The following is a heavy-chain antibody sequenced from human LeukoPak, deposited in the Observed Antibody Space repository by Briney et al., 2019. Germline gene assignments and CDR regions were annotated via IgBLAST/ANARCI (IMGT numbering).Heavy chain of an antibody. CDR1: GGSISSYY. V-gene: IGHV4-59*01. Sequence: SETLSLTCTVSGGSISSYYWSWIRQPPGKGLEWIGYMYSSGSTNYKSSLKSRVTISVDMSKNQFSLKLSSVTAADTAVYYCARASSPGDFDYWGQGTLVTVSS. J-gene: IGHJ4*02. CDR3: ARASSPGDFDY. D-gene: IGHD3-10*01. CDR2: MYSSGST.